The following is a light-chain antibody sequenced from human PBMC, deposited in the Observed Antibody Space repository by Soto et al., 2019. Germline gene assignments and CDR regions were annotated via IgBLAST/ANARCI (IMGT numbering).Light chain of an antibody. Sequence: EIVMTQSPATLSVSPGERATLSCRASQSVSSNLAGYHQKPGQAPRLLIYGASTRATGIPARFSGSGSGTEFTLTISSLQSEDFAVYYCQQYNNWPPPLTFGGGTKVEIK. CDR3: QQYNNWPPPLT. V-gene: IGKV3-15*01. CDR1: QSVSSN. J-gene: IGKJ4*01. CDR2: GAS.